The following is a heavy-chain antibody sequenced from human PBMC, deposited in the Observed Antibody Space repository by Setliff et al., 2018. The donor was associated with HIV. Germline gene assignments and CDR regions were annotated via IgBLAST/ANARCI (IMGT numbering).Heavy chain of an antibody. Sequence: PGGSLRLSCAASGFIFSSYWMSWVRQAPGKGLEWVANIKQDGSEKYYVDSVKGRFTISRDNAKNSLYLQMNSLRAEDTAVYYCAREIMEGFDYWGQGTLVTVSS. V-gene: IGHV3-7*01. CDR1: GFIFSSYW. CDR2: IKQDGSEK. D-gene: IGHD2-8*01. J-gene: IGHJ4*02. CDR3: AREIMEGFDY.